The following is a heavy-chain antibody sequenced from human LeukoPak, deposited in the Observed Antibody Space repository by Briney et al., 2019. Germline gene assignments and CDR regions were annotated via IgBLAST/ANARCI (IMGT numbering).Heavy chain of an antibody. J-gene: IGHJ4*02. CDR3: AKDPCSGASCYSFDY. D-gene: IGHD2-15*01. Sequence: GGSLRLSCAASGFTFRSYAMNWVRQASGKGLEWVSGISGSGGGTYYADSVKGRFTISRDNSKSSLYLQMNSLRAEDTAVYYCAKDPCSGASCYSFDYWGQGTLVTVSS. CDR2: ISGSGGGT. CDR1: GFTFRSYA. V-gene: IGHV3-23*01.